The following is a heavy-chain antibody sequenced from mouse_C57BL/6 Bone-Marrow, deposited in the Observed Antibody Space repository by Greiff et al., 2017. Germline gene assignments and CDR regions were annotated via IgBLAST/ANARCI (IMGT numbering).Heavy chain of an antibody. Sequence: QVQLQQPGAELVKPGASVKLSCKASGYTFTSYWMQWVKQRPGQGLEWIGEIDPSDSYTNYNQKFKGKATLTVDTSSSTAYMQLSSLTSEDSAVSYCAREGSNYVGYFDVWGTGTTVTVSA. J-gene: IGHJ1*03. V-gene: IGHV1-50*01. CDR2: IDPSDSYT. D-gene: IGHD2-5*01. CDR3: AREGSNYVGYFDV. CDR1: GYTFTSYW.